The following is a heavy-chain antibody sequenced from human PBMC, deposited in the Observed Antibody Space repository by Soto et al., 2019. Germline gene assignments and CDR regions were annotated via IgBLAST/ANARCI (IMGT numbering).Heavy chain of an antibody. CDR1: GGSIGRYY. CDR2: IFYSGKT. CDR3: ARAPRIVGSSTTYWYFDL. V-gene: IGHV4-59*01. D-gene: IGHD1-26*01. J-gene: IGHJ2*01. Sequence: QVQLQESGPGLVKPSETLSLTCTVSGGSIGRYYWRWIRQSPGKGLEWIGYIFYSGKTKYNPSLESRVSISLDTSKNQFSLRLTSVTAADTAVYFCARAPRIVGSSTTYWYFDLWRRGTLVTVSS.